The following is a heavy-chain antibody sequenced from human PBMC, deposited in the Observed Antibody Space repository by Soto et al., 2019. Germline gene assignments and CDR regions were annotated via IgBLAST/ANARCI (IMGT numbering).Heavy chain of an antibody. CDR3: AKVSFGYGYGLGAFDI. Sequence: PGGSLRLSCAASGFTFSSYAMSWVRQAPGKGLEWVSASSGSGGSTYYADSVKGRFTISRDNSKNTLYLQMNSLRAEDTAVYYCAKVSFGYGYGLGAFDIWGQGTMVTVSS. V-gene: IGHV3-23*01. CDR2: SSGSGGST. J-gene: IGHJ3*02. D-gene: IGHD5-18*01. CDR1: GFTFSSYA.